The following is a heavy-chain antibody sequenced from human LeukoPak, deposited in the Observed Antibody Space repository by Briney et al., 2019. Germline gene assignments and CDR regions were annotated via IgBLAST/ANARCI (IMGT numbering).Heavy chain of an antibody. Sequence: GASVKVSCKASGGTFSSYAISWVRQAPGQGPEWMGWISAHNGNTNYAQKLQGRVTMTTDTSTSTAYMELRSLRSDDTAVYYCARDPGPELLWFGESPFDPWGQGTLVTVSS. CDR2: ISAHNGNT. V-gene: IGHV1-18*01. CDR1: GGTFSSYA. CDR3: ARDPGPELLWFGESPFDP. D-gene: IGHD3-10*01. J-gene: IGHJ5*02.